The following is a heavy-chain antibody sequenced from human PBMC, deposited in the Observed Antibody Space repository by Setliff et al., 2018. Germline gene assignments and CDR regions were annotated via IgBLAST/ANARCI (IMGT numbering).Heavy chain of an antibody. D-gene: IGHD3-22*01. Sequence: SETLSLTCSVSGGSMIGYYWSWVRQAPGKELEWIGYSVDGSTNYNPSLKSRVTISVDTSKNQFSLKLSSVTAADTAVYYCARRSPAYYSDSSGYFYDTSPYMDVWGKGTTVTVSS. CDR2: SVDGST. CDR3: ARRSPAYYSDSSGYFYDTSPYMDV. J-gene: IGHJ6*03. CDR1: GGSMIGYY. V-gene: IGHV4-59*08.